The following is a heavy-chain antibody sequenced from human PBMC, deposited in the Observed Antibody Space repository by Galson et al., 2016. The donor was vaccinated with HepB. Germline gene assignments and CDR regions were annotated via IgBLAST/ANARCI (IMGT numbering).Heavy chain of an antibody. V-gene: IGHV3-53*01. CDR1: GFTVSDNY. CDR2: IYSGGST. Sequence: SLRLSCAASGFTVSDNYMSWVRQAPGKGLEWVSVIYSGGSTYYADSVKGRFTISRDNAEKSLYLEMNSLTAEDTAIYYCARGHSGYDYMFDYWGQGTLVTVSS. CDR3: ARGHSGYDYMFDY. J-gene: IGHJ4*02. D-gene: IGHD5-12*01.